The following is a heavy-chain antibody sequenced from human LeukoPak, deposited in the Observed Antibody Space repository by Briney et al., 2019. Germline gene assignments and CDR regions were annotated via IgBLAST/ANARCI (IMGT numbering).Heavy chain of an antibody. D-gene: IGHD3-22*01. CDR2: ISGSGGST. V-gene: IGHV3-23*01. J-gene: IGHJ6*03. CDR3: AFAYDSSFYMDV. CDR1: GFTFSSYA. Sequence: PGGSLRLSCAASGFTFSSYAMSWVRQAPGKGLEWVSAISGSGGSTYYADSVKGRFTISRDNSKNTLYLQMNSLRAEDTAVYYCAFAYDSSFYMDVWGKGTTVTVSS.